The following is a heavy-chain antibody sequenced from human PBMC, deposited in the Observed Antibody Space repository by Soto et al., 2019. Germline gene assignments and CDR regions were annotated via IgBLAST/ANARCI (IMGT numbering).Heavy chain of an antibody. J-gene: IGHJ6*03. CDR3: ARGGGVYAYRYYYYYYYMDV. D-gene: IGHD2-8*01. CDR1: GYTFTSYG. V-gene: IGHV1-18*01. CDR2: ISAYNGNT. Sequence: QVQLVQSGAVVKKPGASVKVSCKASGYTFTSYGISWVRQAPGQGLEWMGWISAYNGNTNYAQKLKGRVTMNTDPSTGTAYMERRGLRSDGPGVYYWARGGGVYAYRYYYYYYYMDVWGKGTTVTVSS.